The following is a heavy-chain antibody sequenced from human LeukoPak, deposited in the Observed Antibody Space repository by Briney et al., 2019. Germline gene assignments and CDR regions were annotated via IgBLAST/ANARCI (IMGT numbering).Heavy chain of an antibody. Sequence: GGSLGLSCTASGFTFGDYAMSWFRQAPGKGLEWVGFIRSKAYGGTTEYAASVKGRFTISRDDSKSIAYLQMNSLKTDDTAVYYCSRDGGYYDSSDYWGQGTLVTVSS. V-gene: IGHV3-49*03. D-gene: IGHD3-22*01. CDR2: IRSKAYGGTT. J-gene: IGHJ4*02. CDR1: GFTFGDYA. CDR3: SRDGGYYDSSDY.